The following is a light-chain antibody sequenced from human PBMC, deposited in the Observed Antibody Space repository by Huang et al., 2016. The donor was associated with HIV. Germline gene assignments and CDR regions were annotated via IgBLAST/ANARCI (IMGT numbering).Light chain of an antibody. CDR3: QQYNKWPLWT. V-gene: IGKV3-15*01. J-gene: IGKJ1*01. CDR2: GAS. Sequence: EIVMTQSPATLSVSPGERATLSCRASQSVSRNLAWYQQKPGQPPRLLSYGASTTATGTPARFSGSGSGTECTLTISSLQSEDFAVYYCQQYNKWPLWTFGQGTKVEIK. CDR1: QSVSRN.